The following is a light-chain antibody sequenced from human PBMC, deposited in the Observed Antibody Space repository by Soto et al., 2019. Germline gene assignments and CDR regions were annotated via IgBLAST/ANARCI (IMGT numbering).Light chain of an antibody. J-gene: IGLJ3*02. Sequence: QSALTQPASVSGSPGQSITISCTGTSSDIGGYNYVSWYQQHPGNPPKLMIYEVSNRPSGVSNRFSGSKSGNTASLTSSGLQAEDEADYYCSSHTTSNTQVFGGGTKLTVL. CDR3: SSHTTSNTQV. CDR1: SSDIGGYNY. V-gene: IGLV2-14*01. CDR2: EVS.